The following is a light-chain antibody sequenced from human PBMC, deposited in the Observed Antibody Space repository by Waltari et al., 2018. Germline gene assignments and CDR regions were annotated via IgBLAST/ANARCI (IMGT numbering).Light chain of an antibody. CDR1: QSVSSY. CDR3: QQRNIWPMYS. CDR2: DAS. Sequence: EIVLTQSPATLSLSPGERATLSCRASQSVSSYLAWYQQKPGQAPRLLIYDASNRATGIPARCSGSGSETDFTLTITSLEPEDSAVYYCQQRNIWPMYSFGQGTQLEIK. V-gene: IGKV3-11*01. J-gene: IGKJ2*03.